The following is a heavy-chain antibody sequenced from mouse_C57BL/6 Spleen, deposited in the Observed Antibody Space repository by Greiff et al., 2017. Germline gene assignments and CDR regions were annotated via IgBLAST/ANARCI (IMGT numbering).Heavy chain of an antibody. D-gene: IGHD2-4*01. CDR3: TGGDDYDRYFEG. CDR1: GFTFSNYW. Sequence: EVQVEESGGGLVQPGGSMKLSCVASGFTFSNYWMNWVRQSPEKGLEWVAQIRLKSDNSATHYAESVKGRFTISRDDSKSSVYLQMNNLKAEDTGIYYSTGGDDYDRYFEGWGTGTTVTVAS. V-gene: IGHV6-3*01. J-gene: IGHJ1*03. CDR2: IRLKSDNSAT.